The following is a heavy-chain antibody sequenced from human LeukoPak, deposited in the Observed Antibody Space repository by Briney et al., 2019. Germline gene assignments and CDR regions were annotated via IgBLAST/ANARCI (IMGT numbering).Heavy chain of an antibody. V-gene: IGHV3-23*01. CDR1: GFSFDTYA. J-gene: IGHJ4*02. Sequence: GGSLRLSCAASGFSFDTYAMTWVRQAPGKGLEWVSAISGDGGSTYYAVSVKGRFTISRDNSKNTLYLQMNGLRAEDTAVYYCPLRSLYSSSWYGDYWGQGTLVTVSS. CDR2: ISGDGGST. D-gene: IGHD6-13*01. CDR3: PLRSLYSSSWYGDY.